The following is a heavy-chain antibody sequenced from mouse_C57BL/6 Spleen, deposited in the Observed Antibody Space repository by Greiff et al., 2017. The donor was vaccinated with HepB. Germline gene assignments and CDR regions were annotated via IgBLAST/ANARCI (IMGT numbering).Heavy chain of an antibody. CDR2: IYPGDGDT. CDR3: ARDYGSSYSDY. Sequence: VQLQQSGPELVKPGASVKISCKASGYAFSSSWMNWVKQRPGKGLEWIGRIYPGDGDTNYNGKFKGKATLTADKSSSTAYMQLSSLTSEDSAVYVCARDYGSSYSDYWGQGTTLTVSS. D-gene: IGHD1-1*01. V-gene: IGHV1-82*01. CDR1: GYAFSSSW. J-gene: IGHJ2*01.